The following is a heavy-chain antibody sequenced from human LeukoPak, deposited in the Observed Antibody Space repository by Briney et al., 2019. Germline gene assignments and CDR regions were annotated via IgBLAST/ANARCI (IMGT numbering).Heavy chain of an antibody. D-gene: IGHD2-15*01. CDR1: GFTFGTFG. V-gene: IGHV3-33*01. CDR3: ARRILSDYGMDV. J-gene: IGHJ6*02. Sequence: GGSLRLSCVASGFTFGTFGMHWVRQAPGKGLEWVAVIWNDGGKKYYRESVKGRFTISRDNSKNTLYLQMNSLRAEDTAVYYCARRILSDYGMDVWGQGTTVTVSS. CDR2: IWNDGGKK.